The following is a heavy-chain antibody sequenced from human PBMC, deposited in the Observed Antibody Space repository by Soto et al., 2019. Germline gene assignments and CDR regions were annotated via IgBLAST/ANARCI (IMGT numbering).Heavy chain of an antibody. CDR2: ISYDGSNK. V-gene: IGHV3-30*18. Sequence: QVQLVESGGGVVQPGRSLRLSCAASGFTFSSYGMHWVRQAPGKGLEWVAVISYDGSNKYYADSVKGRFTISRDNSKNTLYLQMNSLRAEDTAVYYCAKGKWWDPPTGWGQGTLVTVSS. D-gene: IGHD2-8*01. CDR3: AKGKWWDPPTG. J-gene: IGHJ4*02. CDR1: GFTFSSYG.